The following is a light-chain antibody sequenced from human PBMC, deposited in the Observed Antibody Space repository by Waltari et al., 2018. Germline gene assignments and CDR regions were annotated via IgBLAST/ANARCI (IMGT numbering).Light chain of an antibody. J-gene: IGKJ2*01. Sequence: DIQMTQSPSSLSASLGDRVTIACRARQGIRNSLAWYQHKPGKAPKLLLYAASRLETGVPSRFSGSGSGTDFTLTISSLQPEDFATYYCQQYYSTRYTFGQGTKLEIK. CDR1: QGIRNS. CDR3: QQYYSTRYT. CDR2: AAS. V-gene: IGKV1-NL1*01.